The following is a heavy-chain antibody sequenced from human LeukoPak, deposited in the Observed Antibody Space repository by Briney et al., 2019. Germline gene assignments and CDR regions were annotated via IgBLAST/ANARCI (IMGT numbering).Heavy chain of an antibody. CDR3: AREEPYDSSGYYS. Sequence: GASVKVSCKASGYTCTSYGISWVRQAPGQGLEWMGWISAYNGYTNYAQKLQGRVTMTTDTSTSTAYMELRSLRPDDTAVYYCAREEPYDSSGYYSWGQGTLVTVSS. CDR1: GYTCTSYG. J-gene: IGHJ4*02. D-gene: IGHD3-22*01. CDR2: ISAYNGYT. V-gene: IGHV1-18*01.